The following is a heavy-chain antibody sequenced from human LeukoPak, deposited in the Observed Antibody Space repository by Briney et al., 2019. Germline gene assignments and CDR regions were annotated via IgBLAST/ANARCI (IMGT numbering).Heavy chain of an antibody. J-gene: IGHJ4*02. Sequence: PGGSLRLSCAASGFTFSDYDMSWIRQAPGKGLEWISYIASSSSYTNYADSVKGRFTISRDNAKNSLYLQMNSQRAEDTAVYYCARKADYFDYWGQGTLVTVSS. D-gene: IGHD2-15*01. CDR1: GFTFSDYD. V-gene: IGHV3-11*03. CDR3: ARKADYFDY. CDR2: IASSSSYT.